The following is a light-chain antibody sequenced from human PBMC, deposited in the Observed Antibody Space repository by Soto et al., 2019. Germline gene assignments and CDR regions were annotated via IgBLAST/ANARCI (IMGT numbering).Light chain of an antibody. J-gene: IGKJ4*01. CDR3: QQYSSSPLT. CDR2: RTS. V-gene: IGKV1-5*03. Sequence: DIQMTQSPSTLSASVGDRVTITCRASQSISPWLAWYQQKPGKAPHLLIYRTSNLESGVPSRFSGSGSGTEFTLTISSLQPDDLATYYCQQYSSSPLTFGGGTKVEIK. CDR1: QSISPW.